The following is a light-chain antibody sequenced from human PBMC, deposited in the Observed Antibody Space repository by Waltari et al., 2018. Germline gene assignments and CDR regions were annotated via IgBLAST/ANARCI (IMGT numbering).Light chain of an antibody. CDR2: GAS. CDR3: QQYNYWPPF. CDR1: QSISSN. Sequence: EFVLTQSPATLSVSPGERATLSCRASQSISSNLAWYQQKPGQAPRLLIYGASTRATSNPARLSCSGSGTEFSLTISSLQSEDCAVYFCQQYNYWPPFFGGGTKVEIK. V-gene: IGKV3-15*01. J-gene: IGKJ4*01.